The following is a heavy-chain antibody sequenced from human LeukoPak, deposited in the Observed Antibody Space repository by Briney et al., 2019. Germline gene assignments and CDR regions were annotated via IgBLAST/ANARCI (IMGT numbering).Heavy chain of an antibody. CDR2: IYHSGST. J-gene: IGHJ4*02. CDR3: ARAPGYPYFDY. V-gene: IGHV4-30-2*01. CDR1: GGSISSGGYY. D-gene: IGHD6-13*01. Sequence: NPSETLSLTCTVSGGSISSGGYYWSWIRQPPGKGLEWIGYIYHSGSTYYNPSLESRVTISVDRSKNQFSLKLSSVTAADTAVYYCARAPGYPYFDYWGQGTLVTVSS.